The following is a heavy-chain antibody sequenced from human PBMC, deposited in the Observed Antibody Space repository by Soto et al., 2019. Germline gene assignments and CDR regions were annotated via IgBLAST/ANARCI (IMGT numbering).Heavy chain of an antibody. D-gene: IGHD3-3*01. V-gene: IGHV4-30-4*01. CDR3: AKDRVTIFGVVTLPYYYYGMDV. Sequence: PSETLSLTCTVSGGSIRSDDYYWSWIRQPPGKGLEWIGYIYYSGRTDYNPSLKSRVFISIDTSKNQFSLNLNSVSAADTAVYYCAKDRVTIFGVVTLPYYYYGMDVWGQGTTVTVSS. CDR1: GGSIRSDDYY. CDR2: IYYSGRT. J-gene: IGHJ6*02.